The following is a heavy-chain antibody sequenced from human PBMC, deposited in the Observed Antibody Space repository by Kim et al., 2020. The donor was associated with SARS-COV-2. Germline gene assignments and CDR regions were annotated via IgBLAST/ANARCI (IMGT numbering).Heavy chain of an antibody. V-gene: IGHV1-69*13. CDR1: GGTFSSYA. J-gene: IGHJ2*01. Sequence: SVKVSCKASGGTFSSYAISWVRQAPGQGLEWMGGIIPIFGTANYAQKFQGRVTITADESTSTAYMELSSLRSEETAVYYCARTPAVVVAANWYFDLWGRGTLVPVSS. CDR3: ARTPAVVVAANWYFDL. D-gene: IGHD2-15*01. CDR2: IIPIFGTA.